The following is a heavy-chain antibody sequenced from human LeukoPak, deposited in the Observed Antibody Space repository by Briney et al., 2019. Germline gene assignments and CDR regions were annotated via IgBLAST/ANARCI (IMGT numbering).Heavy chain of an antibody. CDR1: GGSFSGYY. V-gene: IGHV4-34*01. CDR3: ARGLDGSGSYYKDDY. D-gene: IGHD3-10*01. CDR2: INHSGST. J-gene: IGHJ4*02. Sequence: SETLSLTCAVYGGSFSGYYWGWIRQPPGKGLEWIGEINHSGSTNYNPSLKSRVTISVDTPKNQFSLKLSSVTAADTAVYYCARGLDGSGSYYKDDYWGQGTLVTVSS.